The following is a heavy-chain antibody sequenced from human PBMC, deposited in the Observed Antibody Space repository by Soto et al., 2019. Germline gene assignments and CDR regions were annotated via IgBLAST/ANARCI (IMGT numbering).Heavy chain of an antibody. V-gene: IGHV4-31*03. D-gene: IGHD6-6*01. J-gene: IGHJ4*02. CDR2: IYDTESA. Sequence: QVQLQESGPGLVKASQTLSLICNVSGESITSGGYYWSWIRHHAGKGLEWIGYIYDTESAYYNPSRKSRLTIPTDSSRKHFARKLCSVTAADTAVYYGARASSSSSAADYWGQGTLITFSS. CDR1: GESITSGGYY. CDR3: ARASSSSSAADY.